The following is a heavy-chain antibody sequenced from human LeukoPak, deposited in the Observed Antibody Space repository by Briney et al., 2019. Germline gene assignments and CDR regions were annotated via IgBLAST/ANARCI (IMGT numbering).Heavy chain of an antibody. V-gene: IGHV3-23*01. CDR2: ISGTGSST. CDR1: GFTFSSYA. CDR3: AKDWMSSSGYFLFDY. Sequence: GGSLRLSCAASGFTFSSYAMSWVRQAPGKGLEWVSTISGTGSSTYYADSVKGRFTISRDNSKNTLYLQMNSLRAEDTAVYYCAKDWMSSSGYFLFDYWGQGTLVTVSS. J-gene: IGHJ4*02. D-gene: IGHD3-22*01.